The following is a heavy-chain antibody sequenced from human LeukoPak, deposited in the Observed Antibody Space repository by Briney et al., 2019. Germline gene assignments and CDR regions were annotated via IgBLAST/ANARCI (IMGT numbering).Heavy chain of an antibody. CDR3: ARRGHSSGYYYIGAFDI. CDR1: GGSFSGYY. CDR2: IYTSGST. Sequence: SETLSLTCAVYGGSFSGYYWSWIRQPAGKGLEWIGRIYTSGSTNYNPSLKSRVTMSVDTSKNQFSLKLSSVTAADTAVYYCARRGHSSGYYYIGAFDIWGQGTMVTVSS. V-gene: IGHV4-59*10. J-gene: IGHJ3*02. D-gene: IGHD3-22*01.